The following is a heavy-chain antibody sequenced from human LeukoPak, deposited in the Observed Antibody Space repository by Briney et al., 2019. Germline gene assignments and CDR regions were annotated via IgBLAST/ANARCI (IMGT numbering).Heavy chain of an antibody. D-gene: IGHD5-18*01. CDR1: GFTFSNAW. Sequence: GGSLRLSCAASGFTFSNAWMNWVRQAPGKGLEWVGRIKSKTDGGTTDYAAPVKGRFTISRDDSKNTLCLQMNSLKTEDTAVYYCTTDVLDTAMVSGGDLDYWGQGTLVTVSS. CDR2: IKSKTDGGTT. J-gene: IGHJ4*02. V-gene: IGHV3-15*07. CDR3: TTDVLDTAMVSGGDLDY.